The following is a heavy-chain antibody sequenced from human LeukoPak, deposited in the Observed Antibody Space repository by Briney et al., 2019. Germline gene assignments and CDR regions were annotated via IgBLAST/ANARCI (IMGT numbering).Heavy chain of an antibody. J-gene: IGHJ5*02. CDR1: GESFSGYF. CDR3: ARDRSVFNNWFDP. D-gene: IGHD2-8*01. CDR2: INHSGSTS. V-gene: IGHV4-34*01. Sequence: PSETLSLTCAVYGESFSGYFWNWIRQPPGKGLEWIGEINHSGSTSNHNPSLKSRVTMSVDTSKNQFSLKLSSVTAADTAVYYCARDRSVFNNWFDPWGQGTLVTVSS.